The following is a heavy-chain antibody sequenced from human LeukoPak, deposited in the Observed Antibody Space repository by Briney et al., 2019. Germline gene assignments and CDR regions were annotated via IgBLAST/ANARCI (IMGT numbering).Heavy chain of an antibody. V-gene: IGHV1-69*04. J-gene: IGHJ3*02. CDR2: IIPILGIA. D-gene: IGHD3-16*01. CDR1: GYTSTSYD. Sequence: ASVKVSCKASGYTSTSYDINWVRQATGQGLEWMGRIIPILGIANYAQKFQGRVTITADKSTSTAYMELSSLRSEDTAVYYCATRGNYDYVWGSLDAFDIWGQGTMVTVSS. CDR3: ATRGNYDYVWGSLDAFDI.